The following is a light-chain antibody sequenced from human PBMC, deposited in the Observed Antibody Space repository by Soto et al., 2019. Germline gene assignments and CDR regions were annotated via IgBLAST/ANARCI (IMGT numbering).Light chain of an antibody. V-gene: IGKV3-20*01. J-gene: IGKJ1*01. CDR2: GAS. Sequence: EVVLTQSPATLSLSPGERATLSCRASQGVSRYLACYQQKPGQAPRLLIYGASSRATGIPDRFSGSGSGTDFTLTISRLEPEDFAVYYCQQYGSPPRTFGQGTKVDI. CDR3: QQYGSPPRT. CDR1: QGVSRY.